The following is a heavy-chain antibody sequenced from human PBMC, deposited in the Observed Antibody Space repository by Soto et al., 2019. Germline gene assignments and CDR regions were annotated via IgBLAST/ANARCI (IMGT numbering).Heavy chain of an antibody. D-gene: IGHD6-19*01. V-gene: IGHV1-18*01. J-gene: IGHJ6*02. CDR2: ISPYSGNT. CDR1: GYTFTNYD. CDR3: AMLGGWSGGSSGMDV. Sequence: QILLVQSGAEVKKPGASVKVSCKASGYTFTNYDIGWVRQAPGQGLEWMGWISPYSGNTKYAQKFQGRVTMTTDTSTTTAYMELRSLRSDDTAVYYCAMLGGWSGGSSGMDVWGQGTTVTVSS.